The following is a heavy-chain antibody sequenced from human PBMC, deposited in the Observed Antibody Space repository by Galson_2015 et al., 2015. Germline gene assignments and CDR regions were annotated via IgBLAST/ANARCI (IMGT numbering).Heavy chain of an antibody. D-gene: IGHD5-24*01. V-gene: IGHV3-7*01. Sequence: SLRLSCAASGFTFSSYWMSWVRQAPGKGLEWVANIKQDGSEKYYVDSVKGRFTISRDNAKNSLYLQMNSLRAEDTAVYYCASERFTGKTDYWGQGTLVTVSS. J-gene: IGHJ4*02. CDR2: IKQDGSEK. CDR1: GFTFSSYW. CDR3: ASERFTGKTDY.